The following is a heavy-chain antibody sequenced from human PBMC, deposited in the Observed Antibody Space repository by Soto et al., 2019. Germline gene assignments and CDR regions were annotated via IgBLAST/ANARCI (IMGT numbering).Heavy chain of an antibody. CDR2: ISGSGGST. J-gene: IGHJ6*02. Sequence: PGGSLRLSCAASGFTFSSYAMSWVRQAPGKGLEWVSAISGSGGSTYSADSVKGRFTISRDNSKNTLYLQMNSLRAEDTAVYYCAKLSTVTTIASYYYGMDVWGQGTTVTVSS. CDR3: AKLSTVTTIASYYYGMDV. D-gene: IGHD4-4*01. V-gene: IGHV3-23*01. CDR1: GFTFSSYA.